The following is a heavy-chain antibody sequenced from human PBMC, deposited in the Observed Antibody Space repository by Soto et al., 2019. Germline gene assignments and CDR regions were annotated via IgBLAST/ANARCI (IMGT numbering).Heavy chain of an antibody. J-gene: IGHJ5*02. V-gene: IGHV4-39*01. Sequence: SSETLSLTSTVSGGSINSSSYFWGWVRQPPGKGLEWIGSIYYSGSTYYNPSLRSRVTISVDTSKNQFSLRLSSVTAADTAVFYCARHYSSGSRNWFDPWGQGTLVTVSS. CDR3: ARHYSSGSRNWFDP. D-gene: IGHD6-19*01. CDR2: IYYSGST. CDR1: GGSINSSSYF.